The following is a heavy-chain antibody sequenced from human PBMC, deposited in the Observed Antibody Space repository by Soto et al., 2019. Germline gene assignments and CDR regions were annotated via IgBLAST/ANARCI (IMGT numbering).Heavy chain of an antibody. V-gene: IGHV2-5*01. CDR1: GFSLSASGVG. J-gene: IGHJ4*02. Sequence: QITLKESGPPLVNPTQTLTLTCTFSGFSLSASGVGVGWIRQPPGKALEWLAIIYWNEKNRYSPSMGTRLTITKATSKDQVVLTMTNVDPVDTAPYYWAHRHQGGTCDRFDYWGQGTLVTVSS. D-gene: IGHD1-7*01. CDR3: AHRHQGGTCDRFDY. CDR2: IYWNEKN.